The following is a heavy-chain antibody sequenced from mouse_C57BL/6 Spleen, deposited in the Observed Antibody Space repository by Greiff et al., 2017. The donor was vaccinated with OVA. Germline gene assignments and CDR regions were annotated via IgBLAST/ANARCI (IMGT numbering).Heavy chain of an antibody. D-gene: IGHD2-5*01. CDR1: GYSFTGYS. Sequence: VQLQQSGPELVKPGASVKISCKASGYSFTGYSMHWVKQSSEKSLEWIGEINPSTGGTSYNQKFKGKATLTVDKSSSTAYMQLKSLTAEDYAVYYCARKGSYYSNYEDWYFDVWGTGTTVTVSS. J-gene: IGHJ1*03. CDR3: ARKGSYYSNYEDWYFDV. CDR2: INPSTGGT. V-gene: IGHV1-43*01.